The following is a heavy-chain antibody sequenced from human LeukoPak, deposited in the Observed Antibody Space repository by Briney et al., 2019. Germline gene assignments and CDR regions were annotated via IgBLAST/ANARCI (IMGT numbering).Heavy chain of an antibody. Sequence: ASVKVSCKASGGTFSSYAISWVRQAPGQGLEWMGGIIPIFGTANYAQKFQGRVTITADESTSTAYMELSSLRSEDTAVYYCARVLIRYCSSASCFFDYWGQGTLVTVSS. CDR1: GGTFSSYA. D-gene: IGHD2-2*01. CDR3: ARVLIRYCSSASCFFDY. J-gene: IGHJ4*02. CDR2: IIPIFGTA. V-gene: IGHV1-69*13.